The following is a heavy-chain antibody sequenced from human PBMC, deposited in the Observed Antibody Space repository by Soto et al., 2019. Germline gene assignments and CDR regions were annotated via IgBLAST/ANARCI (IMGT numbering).Heavy chain of an antibody. CDR3: ARLEGLATISYSFDF. CDR2: IYYRGNA. Sequence: QLQLQESGPGLVKPSETLSLTCSVSDDSINSDKYYWGWIRQPPGKGLEWIGSIYYRGNAYYNPSLQTRVSIPLDKSKSPFSLKLNSVTAADSAVYFCARLEGLATISYSFDFWGPGALVTVSS. CDR1: DDSINSDKYY. D-gene: IGHD3-9*01. J-gene: IGHJ4*02. V-gene: IGHV4-39*01.